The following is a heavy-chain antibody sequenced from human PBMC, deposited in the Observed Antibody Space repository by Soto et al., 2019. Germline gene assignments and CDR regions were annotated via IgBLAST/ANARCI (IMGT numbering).Heavy chain of an antibody. D-gene: IGHD3-10*01. CDR2: FDPEDGET. V-gene: IGHV1-24*01. Sequence: ASVKVSCKVSGYTLTELSMHWVRQAPGKGLGWMGGFDPEDGETIYAQKFQGRVTMTRDTSADTAYMELSSLRSEDTAVYYCARENAPPSEYYYASGSSYYFNYHYHAMDVSGQGTTVTVSS. CDR1: GYTLTELS. J-gene: IGHJ6*02. CDR3: ARENAPPSEYYYASGSSYYFNYHYHAMDV.